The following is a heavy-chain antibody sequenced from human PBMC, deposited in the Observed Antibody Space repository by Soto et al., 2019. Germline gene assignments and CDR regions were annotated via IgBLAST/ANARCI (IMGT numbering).Heavy chain of an antibody. CDR1: GYTFTSYD. D-gene: IGHD2-21*01. Sequence: QVQLVQSGAEVKKPGASVKVSCKASGYTFTSYDINWVRQATGQGLEWMGWMNPNSGNTGYAQKFQGRVTMTRNTSKSTAHMDRSSLRSEDKAVYYCASSRLITKMGGWGGDWGQGTLVTVSS. CDR3: ASSRLITKMGGWGGD. V-gene: IGHV1-8*01. J-gene: IGHJ4*02. CDR2: MNPNSGNT.